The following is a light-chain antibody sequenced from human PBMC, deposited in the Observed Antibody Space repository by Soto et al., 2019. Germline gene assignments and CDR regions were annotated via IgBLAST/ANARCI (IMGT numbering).Light chain of an antibody. CDR3: QQYGSSLWT. J-gene: IGKJ1*01. Sequence: IVLTQSPSTLSLSTGERARLSCRASQNISNYLIWYQQKPGQAPRLLIYDVSNRATGIPARFSGSGSETDFTLTISRLEPDDFAVYYCQQYGSSLWTFGQGTKVDIK. CDR2: DVS. CDR1: QNISNY. V-gene: IGKV3-20*01.